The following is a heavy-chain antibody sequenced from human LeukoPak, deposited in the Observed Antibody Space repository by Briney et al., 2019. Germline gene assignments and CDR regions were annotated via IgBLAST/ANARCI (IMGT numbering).Heavy chain of an antibody. J-gene: IGHJ4*02. Sequence: PGGSLRLSCAASGFTFSSYAMSWVRQAPGKGLEWVSAISGSGGSTYYADSVKGRFTISRDNSKNTLYLQMNSLRAEDTAVYYCANNRASLLWFGELLSLSYWGQGTLVTVSS. CDR3: ANNRASLLWFGELLSLSY. D-gene: IGHD3-10*01. V-gene: IGHV3-23*01. CDR2: ISGSGGST. CDR1: GFTFSSYA.